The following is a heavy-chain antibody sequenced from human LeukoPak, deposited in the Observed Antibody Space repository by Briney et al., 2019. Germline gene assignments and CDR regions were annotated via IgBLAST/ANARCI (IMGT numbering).Heavy chain of an antibody. Sequence: SETLSLTCTVSGGSISSGDYYWSWIRQPAGKGLEWIGRIYTSGSTNYNPSLKSRVTISVDTSKNQFSLKLSSVTAADTAVYYCARNHPEVYYYYYMDVWGKGTTVTVSS. J-gene: IGHJ6*03. CDR2: IYTSGST. V-gene: IGHV4-61*02. CDR1: GGSISSGDYY. CDR3: ARNHPEVYYYYYMDV.